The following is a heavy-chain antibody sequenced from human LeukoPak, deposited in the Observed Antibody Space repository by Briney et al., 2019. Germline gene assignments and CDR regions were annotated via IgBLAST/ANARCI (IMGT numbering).Heavy chain of an antibody. D-gene: IGHD2-21*02. CDR3: ARDLKVTRNWFDP. CDR1: GLTFSIYG. Sequence: GGSLRLSCEASGLTFSIYGMHWVRQAPGQGLEWMGIINPSGGSTSYAQKFQGRVTMTRDTSTSTVYMEPSSLRSEDTAVYYCARDLKVTRNWFDPWGQGTLVTVSS. V-gene: IGHV1-46*01. CDR2: INPSGGST. J-gene: IGHJ5*02.